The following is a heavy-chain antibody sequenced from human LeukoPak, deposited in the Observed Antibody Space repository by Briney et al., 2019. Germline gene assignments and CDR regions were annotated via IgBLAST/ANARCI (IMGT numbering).Heavy chain of an antibody. CDR3: ARGVVGLHLGESPGLDWFDP. D-gene: IGHD3-16*01. CDR1: GGSISSYY. Sequence: PSETLSLTCTVSGGSISSYYRSWIRQPPGKGLEWIGYIYYSGSTNYNPSLKSRVTISVDTSKNQFSLKLSSVTAADTAVYYCARGVVGLHLGESPGLDWFDPWGQGTLVTVSS. V-gene: IGHV4-59*01. J-gene: IGHJ5*02. CDR2: IYYSGST.